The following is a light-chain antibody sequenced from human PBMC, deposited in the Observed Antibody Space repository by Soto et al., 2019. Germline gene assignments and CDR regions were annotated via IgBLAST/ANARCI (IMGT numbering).Light chain of an antibody. V-gene: IGKV3-11*01. Sequence: EIVLTQSPATLSLSPGERATLSCRASQRVSSYLAWYQQKPGQAPRLLIYDASNRATGIPARFSGSGSGTDFTLTISSLEPEDFAVYCCQQRSNWPPYTFGQGIKLEIK. CDR2: DAS. CDR3: QQRSNWPPYT. J-gene: IGKJ2*01. CDR1: QRVSSY.